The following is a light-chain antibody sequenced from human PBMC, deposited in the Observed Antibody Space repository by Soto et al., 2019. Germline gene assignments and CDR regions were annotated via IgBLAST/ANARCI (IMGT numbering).Light chain of an antibody. Sequence: EGVLTQSPGTLSMSPGERATLSCRASQRVSSSYSAWYQQKPGQAPRLLIYGASRRATGIPDRFSGSGSGTDFTLTISRLEPEDFAVYYCQQYGSSPFTFGPGTKVDIK. CDR3: QQYGSSPFT. J-gene: IGKJ3*01. CDR2: GAS. CDR1: QRVSSSY. V-gene: IGKV3-20*01.